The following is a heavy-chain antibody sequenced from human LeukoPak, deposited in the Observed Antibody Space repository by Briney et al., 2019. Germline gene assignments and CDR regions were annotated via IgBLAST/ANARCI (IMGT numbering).Heavy chain of an antibody. Sequence: AWSVRLSCAASGFTVITNDMTWVRQAPGKGLEWVSVLYRYGNTKYADSVQGRFTISRDNSKNTLYLEMNSLSPDDTAVYYCARGVEPLAANTLAYWGQGTLVTVSS. CDR1: GFTVITND. V-gene: IGHV3-53*01. CDR2: LYRYGNT. J-gene: IGHJ4*02. CDR3: ARGVEPLAANTLAY. D-gene: IGHD1-14*01.